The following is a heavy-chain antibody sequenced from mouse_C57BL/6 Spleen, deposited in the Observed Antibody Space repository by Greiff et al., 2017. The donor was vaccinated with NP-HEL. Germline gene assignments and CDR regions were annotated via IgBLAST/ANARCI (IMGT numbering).Heavy chain of an antibody. CDR1: GFTFSDYG. CDR3: ARQGTTVVDPFAY. CDR2: ISSGSSTI. J-gene: IGHJ3*01. D-gene: IGHD1-1*01. V-gene: IGHV5-17*01. Sequence: VPLKESGGGLVKPGGSLKLSCAASGFTFSDYGMHWVRQAPEKGLEWVAYISSGSSTIYYADTVKGRFTISRDNAKNTLFLQMTSLRSEDTAMYYCARQGTTVVDPFAYWGQGTLVTVSA.